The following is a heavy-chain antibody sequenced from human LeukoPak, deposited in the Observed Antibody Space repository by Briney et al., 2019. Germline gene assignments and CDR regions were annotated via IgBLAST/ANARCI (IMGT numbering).Heavy chain of an antibody. D-gene: IGHD6-19*01. CDR1: GYSFTSYW. CDR3: ARGGWLDDY. J-gene: IGHJ4*02. Sequence: ESLRISCKGSGYSFTSYWISWVRQMPGKGLEWMGRINPSDSYTNYNPSFQGHVTFSVDKSIATAYLQWTTLKASDTAMYYCARGGWLDDYWGQGTLVAVSS. V-gene: IGHV5-10-1*01. CDR2: INPSDSYT.